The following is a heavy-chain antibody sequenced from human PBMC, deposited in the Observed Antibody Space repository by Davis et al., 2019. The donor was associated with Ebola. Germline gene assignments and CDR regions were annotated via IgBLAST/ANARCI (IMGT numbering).Heavy chain of an antibody. CDR3: AREPDYGDYITVFDY. J-gene: IGHJ4*02. CDR2: ISAYNGNT. V-gene: IGHV1-18*01. D-gene: IGHD4-17*01. CDR1: GYTFTSYG. Sequence: AASVKVSCKASGYTFTSYGISWVRQAPGQGLEWMGWISAYNGNTNYAQKLQGRVTMTTDTSTSTAYMELRSLRSDDTAVYYCAREPDYGDYITVFDYWGQGTLVTVSS.